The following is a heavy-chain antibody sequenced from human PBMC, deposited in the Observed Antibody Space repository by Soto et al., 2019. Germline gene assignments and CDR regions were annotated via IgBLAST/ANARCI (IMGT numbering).Heavy chain of an antibody. CDR2: IWYDGSNK. Sequence: PGGSLRLSCAASGFTFSSYGMHWVRQAPGKGLEWVAVIWYDGSNKYYADSVKGRFTISRDNSKNTLYLQMSSLRAEDTAVYYCARDQIKWEGHYYYYMDVWGKGTTVTVSS. CDR3: ARDQIKWEGHYYYYMDV. V-gene: IGHV3-33*01. J-gene: IGHJ6*03. D-gene: IGHD1-26*01. CDR1: GFTFSSYG.